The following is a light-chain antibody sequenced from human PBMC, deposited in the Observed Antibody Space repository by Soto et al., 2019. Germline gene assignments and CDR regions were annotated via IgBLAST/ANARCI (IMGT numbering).Light chain of an antibody. CDR3: SSYAGSNTWI. J-gene: IGLJ7*01. Sequence: QSALTQPPSASGSPGQSVTISCTGTSSDVGGYNFVSWYQQHPGKAPKLIIYEVTKQPSGVPDRFSGSKSGNTASLTVSGLQADDEADYYCSSYAGSNTWIFGGGTRLTVL. CDR2: EVT. CDR1: SSDVGGYNF. V-gene: IGLV2-8*01.